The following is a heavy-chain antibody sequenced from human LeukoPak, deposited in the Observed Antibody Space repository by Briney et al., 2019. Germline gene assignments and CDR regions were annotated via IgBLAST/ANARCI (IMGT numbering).Heavy chain of an antibody. D-gene: IGHD6-19*01. J-gene: IGHJ4*02. CDR3: ARARWIAVAGEYYFDY. CDR1: GFTFSSYD. V-gene: IGHV3-13*01. Sequence: GGSLRLSCAASGFTFSSYDMHWVRHATGKGLEWVSAIGTAGDTYYPGSVKGRLTISRENTKNSLYLQMNSLRAGDTAVYYCARARWIAVAGEYYFDYWGQGTLVTVSS. CDR2: IGTAGDT.